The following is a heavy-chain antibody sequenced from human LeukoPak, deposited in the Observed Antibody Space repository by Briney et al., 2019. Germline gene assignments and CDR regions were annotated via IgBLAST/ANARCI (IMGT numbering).Heavy chain of an antibody. CDR2: GNLQGST. CDR1: GGSITQTNY. CDR3: AREGGPYRPLDY. Sequence: SETLSLTCGVSGGSITQTNYWTWVRPPPGKGLEWIGEGNLQGSTNYNPSLMGRVAISVDKAENPVSLQLTTVTAADTAVYYCAREGGPYRPLDYSGQGTLVTVSS. J-gene: IGHJ4*02. V-gene: IGHV4-4*02.